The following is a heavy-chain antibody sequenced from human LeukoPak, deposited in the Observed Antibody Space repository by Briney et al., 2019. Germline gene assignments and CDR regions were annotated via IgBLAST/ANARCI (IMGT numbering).Heavy chain of an antibody. J-gene: IGHJ6*02. CDR2: INSDGSST. Sequence: PGGSLRLSCAASGFTFSSYWMHLVRQAPGKGLVWVSRINSDGSSTSYADSVKGRFTISRDNAKNTLYLQMNSLRAEDTAVYYCARGSVPYYGMDVWGQGTTVTVSS. V-gene: IGHV3-74*01. CDR3: ARGSVPYYGMDV. CDR1: GFTFSSYW.